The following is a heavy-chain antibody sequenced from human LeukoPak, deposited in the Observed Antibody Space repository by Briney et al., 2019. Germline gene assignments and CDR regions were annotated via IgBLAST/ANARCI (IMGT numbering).Heavy chain of an antibody. Sequence: EGSLRVSCAASGFTFSSYWMHWVRQAPGKGLVWVSRIYSDGSGTSYADSVKGRFTISRDNAKNTLYLQMNSLKAEDTAVYFCARGSYYFDYWGQGALATDSS. V-gene: IGHV3-74*01. D-gene: IGHD1-26*01. CDR2: IYSDGSGT. CDR1: GFTFSSYW. J-gene: IGHJ4*02. CDR3: ARGSYYFDY.